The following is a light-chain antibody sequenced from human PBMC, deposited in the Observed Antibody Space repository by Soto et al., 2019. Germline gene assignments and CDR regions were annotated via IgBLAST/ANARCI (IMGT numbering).Light chain of an antibody. Sequence: EIVMTQSPVTLSVSPGERATLSCRASQNISRSLAWYQQKPGQGPRLLIYGASNRATGIPDRFSGSGSGTDFTLTISRLEPEDFAVYYCQQYGSSGTFGQGTKVDIK. CDR1: QNISRS. J-gene: IGKJ1*01. CDR2: GAS. CDR3: QQYGSSGT. V-gene: IGKV3-20*01.